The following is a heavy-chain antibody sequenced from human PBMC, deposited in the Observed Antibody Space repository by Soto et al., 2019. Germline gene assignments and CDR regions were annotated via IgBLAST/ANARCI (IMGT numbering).Heavy chain of an antibody. CDR2: ISSSGSTI. CDR1: GFTFSDYY. Sequence: VGSLRLSCAASGFTFSDYYMSWIRQAPGKGLEWVSYISSSGSTIYYADSVKGRFTISRDNAKNSLYLQMNSLRAEDTAVYYCARGVPEYYYDSSGYHTYWGQGTLVTVSS. V-gene: IGHV3-11*01. CDR3: ARGVPEYYYDSSGYHTY. D-gene: IGHD3-22*01. J-gene: IGHJ4*02.